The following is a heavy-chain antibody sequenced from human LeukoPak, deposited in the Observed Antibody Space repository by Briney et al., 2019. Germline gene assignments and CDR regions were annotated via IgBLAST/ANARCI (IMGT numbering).Heavy chain of an antibody. V-gene: IGHV3-30*18. CDR2: ISYDGSNK. J-gene: IGHJ4*02. Sequence: PGGSLRLSCAASGFTFSSYGMHWVRQAPGKGLEWVAVISYDGSNKYYADSVKGRFTISRDNSKNTLYLQMNSLRAEDTAVYYCAKFRGYGYFDYWGQGTLVTVSS. D-gene: IGHD5-12*01. CDR1: GFTFSSYG. CDR3: AKFRGYGYFDY.